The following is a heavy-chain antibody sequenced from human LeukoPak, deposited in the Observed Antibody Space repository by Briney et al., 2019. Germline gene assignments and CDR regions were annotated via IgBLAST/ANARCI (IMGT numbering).Heavy chain of an antibody. CDR3: TRENRPFCPFAY. CDR2: ISHSRTT. J-gene: IGHJ4*02. V-gene: IGHV4-4*02. D-gene: IGHD2/OR15-2a*01. CDR1: GGSIDITNY. Sequence: SETLSLTCAVSGGSIDITNYWSWVRQAPGKGLEWIGEISHSRTTNYSPSLRSRVAMSMDRANNQFSLNLTSVTDADTAVYYCTRENRPFCPFAYWGQGVLVTVSS.